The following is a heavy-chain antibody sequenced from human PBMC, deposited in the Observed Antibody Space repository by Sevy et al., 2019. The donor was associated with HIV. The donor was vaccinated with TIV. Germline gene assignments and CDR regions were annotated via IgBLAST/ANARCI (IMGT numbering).Heavy chain of an antibody. J-gene: IGHJ3*02. CDR1: GFSLSSYS. CDR3: ARDHLGDAFDI. D-gene: IGHD3-3*02. V-gene: IGHV3-21*01. CDR2: ISRSSSYI. Sequence: GGSLRLSCAASGFSLSSYSMNWVRQAPGKGLEWVSSISRSSSYIYYADSVKGRFTISRDNAKNSLYLQMNSLRAEDTAVYYCARDHLGDAFDIWGQGTMVTVSS.